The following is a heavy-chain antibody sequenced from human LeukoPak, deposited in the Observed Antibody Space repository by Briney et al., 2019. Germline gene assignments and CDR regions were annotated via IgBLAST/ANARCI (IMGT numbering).Heavy chain of an antibody. V-gene: IGHV3-23*01. D-gene: IGHD3-10*01. Sequence: GGSLGLSCAASGFTFSSYAMSWVRQAPGKGLEWVSAISGSGGSTYYADSVKGRFTISRDNSKNTLYLQMNSLRAEDTAVYYCAKKDGLKPYYYGSGSYPDYWGQGTLVTVSS. CDR1: GFTFSSYA. J-gene: IGHJ4*02. CDR3: AKKDGLKPYYYGSGSYPDY. CDR2: ISGSGGST.